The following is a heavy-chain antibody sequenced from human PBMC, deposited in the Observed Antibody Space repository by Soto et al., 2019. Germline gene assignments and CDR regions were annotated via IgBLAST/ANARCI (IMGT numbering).Heavy chain of an antibody. V-gene: IGHV1-2*02. D-gene: IGHD3-22*01. CDR1: GYTFTGYY. CDR2: INPNSGGT. CDR3: ASYCYDSSGYYNPLYGMDV. Sequence: ASVKVSCKASGYTFTGYYMHWVRQAPGQGLEWMGWINPNSGGTNYAQKFQGRVTMTRDTSISTAYMELSRLRSDDTAVYYCASYCYDSSGYYNPLYGMDVWGQGTTVTVSS. J-gene: IGHJ6*02.